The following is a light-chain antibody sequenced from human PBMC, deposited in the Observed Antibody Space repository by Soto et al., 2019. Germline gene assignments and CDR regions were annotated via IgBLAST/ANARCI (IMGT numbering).Light chain of an antibody. J-gene: IGKJ1*01. Sequence: EIVLTQSPGTLSLSPGERATLSCRASQTLSNSFIAWYQQKPGQAPRLLIYDTSSRATGVPDRYSASGSGTDFTLTISSLQPEDFATYYCQQTYSTLWTFGQGTKVDIK. CDR2: DTS. CDR1: QTLSNSF. V-gene: IGKV3-20*01. CDR3: QQTYSTLWT.